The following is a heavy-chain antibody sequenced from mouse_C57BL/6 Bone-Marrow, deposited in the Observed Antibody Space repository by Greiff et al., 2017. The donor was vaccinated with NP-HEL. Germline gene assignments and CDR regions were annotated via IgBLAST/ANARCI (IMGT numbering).Heavy chain of an antibody. CDR3: ARGGMVMGRNYFDY. D-gene: IGHD2-2*01. V-gene: IGHV14-3*01. CDR2: IDPANGNT. CDR1: GFNIKNTY. Sequence: EVKLVESVAELVRPGASVKLSCTASGFNIKNTYMHWVKQRPEQGLEWIGRIDPANGNTKYAPKFQGKATITADTSSNTAYLQLSSLTSEDTAIYYCARGGMVMGRNYFDYWGQGTTLTVSS. J-gene: IGHJ2*01.